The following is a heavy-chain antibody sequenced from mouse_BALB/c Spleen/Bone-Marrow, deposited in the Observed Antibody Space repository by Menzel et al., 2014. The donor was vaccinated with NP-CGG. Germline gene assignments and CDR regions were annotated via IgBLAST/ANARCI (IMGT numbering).Heavy chain of an antibody. CDR3: ARDPHYGDYLGDY. V-gene: IGHV3-6*02. J-gene: IGHJ2*01. CDR1: GYSITRGYY. CDR2: ISYDGYN. Sequence: VQLQQSGPGLVKPSQSLSLICSVTGYSITRGYYWNWIRQFPGNKLEWMGYISYDGYNKYNPSLKNRISITRDTSENQFFLKLSSVTTEDTATYYCARDPHYGDYLGDYWGQGTTLTVSS. D-gene: IGHD2-13*01.